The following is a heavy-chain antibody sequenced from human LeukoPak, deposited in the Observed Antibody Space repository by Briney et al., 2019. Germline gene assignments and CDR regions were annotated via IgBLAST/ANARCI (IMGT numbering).Heavy chain of an antibody. J-gene: IGHJ4*02. Sequence: ASVKVSCKVSGYTLTELSMHWARQAPGKGLEWMGGFDPEDGETIYAQKFQGRVTMTEDTSTDTAYMELSSLRSEDTAVYYCATEGLRFLEWPPRYWGQGTLVTVSS. V-gene: IGHV1-24*01. CDR3: ATEGLRFLEWPPRY. D-gene: IGHD3-3*01. CDR2: FDPEDGET. CDR1: GYTLTELS.